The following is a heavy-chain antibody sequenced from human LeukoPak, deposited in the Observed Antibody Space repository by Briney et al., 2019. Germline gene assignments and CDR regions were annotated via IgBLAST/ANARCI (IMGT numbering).Heavy chain of an antibody. CDR1: GFTFSSYW. D-gene: IGHD6-13*01. CDR3: ATLASGYSSPFDY. CDR2: INSDGSST. J-gene: IGHJ4*02. Sequence: GGSLRLSCAASGFTFSSYWMHWVRQAPGKGLVWVSRINSDGSSTSYADSVKGRFTISRDNSKNTLYAEMTSLRAEDTAVYYCATLASGYSSPFDYWGQGTLVTVSS. V-gene: IGHV3-74*01.